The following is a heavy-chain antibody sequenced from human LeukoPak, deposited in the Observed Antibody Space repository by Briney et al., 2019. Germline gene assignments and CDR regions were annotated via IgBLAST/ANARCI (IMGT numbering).Heavy chain of an antibody. V-gene: IGHV4-4*02. CDR2: INHSGST. CDR3: ARRLMTTVTTARRSGWYFDL. J-gene: IGHJ2*01. Sequence: SETLSLTCAVSGGSISSSNWWSWVRQPPGKRLEWIGEINHSGSTNYNPSLKSRVTISVDTSKNQFSLKLSSVTAADTAVYYCARRLMTTVTTARRSGWYFDLWGRGTLVTVSS. D-gene: IGHD4-17*01. CDR1: GGSISSSNW.